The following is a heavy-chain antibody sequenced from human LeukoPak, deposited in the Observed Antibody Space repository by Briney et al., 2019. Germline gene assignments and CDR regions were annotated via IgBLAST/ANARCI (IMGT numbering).Heavy chain of an antibody. V-gene: IGHV1-2*02. CDR2: INPNSGGR. D-gene: IGHD2-2*01. CDR3: ADLVYCSSSSCYEPFNQT. Sequence: ASVKVSFTASGYTFTVYYMHWVRQAPGQGLEGMGWINPNSGGRNYSQKFQGRVTMTRDTSISTAYIELSRLRSDDTAVYYCADLVYCSSSSCYEPFNQTWGQGTLVTVSP. CDR1: GYTFTVYY. J-gene: IGHJ4*02.